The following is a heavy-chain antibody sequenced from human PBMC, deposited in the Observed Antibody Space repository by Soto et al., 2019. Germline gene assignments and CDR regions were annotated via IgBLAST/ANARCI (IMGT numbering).Heavy chain of an antibody. CDR1: GFTFSNYA. CDR2: ISGSGGST. CDR3: AKDQGSSWYEIDY. V-gene: IGHV3-23*01. J-gene: IGHJ4*02. Sequence: EVQLLESGGGLVQPGGSLRLSCAASGFTFSNYAVTWVRQAPGKGLEWVSTISGSGGSTYYADSVKGRLTISRDNSNNTLYLQMNSLRAEVTAVYYCAKDQGSSWYEIDYWGQGSLVTVSS. D-gene: IGHD6-13*01.